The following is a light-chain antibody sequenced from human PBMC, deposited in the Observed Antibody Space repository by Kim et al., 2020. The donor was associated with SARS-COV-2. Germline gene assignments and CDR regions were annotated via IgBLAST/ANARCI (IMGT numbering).Light chain of an antibody. CDR3: QAWDSSTWV. V-gene: IGLV3-1*01. Sequence: VPPGQTASITCSGDKLGDKYACWYQQKPGQAPVLVIYQDSKRPSGIPERFSGSNSGNTATLTISGTQAMDEADYYCQAWDSSTWVFGGGTQLTVL. J-gene: IGLJ3*02. CDR2: QDS. CDR1: KLGDKY.